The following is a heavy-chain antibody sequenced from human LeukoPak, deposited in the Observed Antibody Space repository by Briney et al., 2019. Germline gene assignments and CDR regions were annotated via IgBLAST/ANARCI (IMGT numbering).Heavy chain of an antibody. CDR3: ARAQLELSAFDI. Sequence: SVKVSCKASGGTFSNYAISWVRQAPGQGLEWMGGIIPIFGTANYAQKFQGRVTITTDESTSTAYMELSSLRSEDTAVYYCARAQLELSAFDIWGQGTMVTVSS. J-gene: IGHJ3*02. V-gene: IGHV1-69*05. D-gene: IGHD1-7*01. CDR1: GGTFSNYA. CDR2: IIPIFGTA.